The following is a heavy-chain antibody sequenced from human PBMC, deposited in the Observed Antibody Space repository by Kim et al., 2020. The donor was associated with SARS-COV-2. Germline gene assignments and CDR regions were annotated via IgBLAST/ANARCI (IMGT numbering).Heavy chain of an antibody. CDR2: ISGGGGST. D-gene: IGHD1-7*01. CDR3: AKSGRNYQDYFDY. J-gene: IGHJ4*02. CDR1: GFTFSSYA. V-gene: IGHV3-23*01. Sequence: GGSLRLSCAASGFTFSSYAMSWVRQAPGKGLGCVATISGGGGSTYYADSVKGRFTISRDNSKNTLYLQMDSLRAEDTAVYYCAKSGRNYQDYFDYWGQG.